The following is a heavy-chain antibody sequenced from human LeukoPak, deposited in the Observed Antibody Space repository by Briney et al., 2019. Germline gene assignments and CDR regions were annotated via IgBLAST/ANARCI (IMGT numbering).Heavy chain of an antibody. CDR2: IYHSGST. D-gene: IGHD6-6*01. CDR3: ERERSSSSDY. V-gene: IGHV4-38-2*02. Sequence: SETLSLTCAVSGYSISSGYYWGWLRQPPGEGLEWIGSIYHSGSTYYNPSLKSRVTISVDTSKNQFSLKLSSVTATDAAIYYCERERSSSSDYWGQGTLVTVSS. CDR1: GYSISSGYY. J-gene: IGHJ4*02.